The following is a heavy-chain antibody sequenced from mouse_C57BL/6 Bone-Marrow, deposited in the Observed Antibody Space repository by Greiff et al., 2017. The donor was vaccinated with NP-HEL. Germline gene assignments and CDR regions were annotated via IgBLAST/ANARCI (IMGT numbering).Heavy chain of an antibody. V-gene: IGHV3-6*01. D-gene: IGHD4-1*01. CDR2: ISYDGSN. CDR1: GFSIPSGNL. CDR3: ARANWDMWFAY. J-gene: IGHJ3*01. Sequence: LLESGPGLAKPSQSLSLSCSVSGFSIPSGNLWYWIRQFPGNQLGWLGFISYDGSNYYKPSLNNRISITRDTSTNQFFLKLNSVTTEDTATYYSARANWDMWFAYWGQGTLVTVSA.